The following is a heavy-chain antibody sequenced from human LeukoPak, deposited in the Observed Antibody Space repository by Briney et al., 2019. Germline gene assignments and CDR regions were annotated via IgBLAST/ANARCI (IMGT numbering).Heavy chain of an antibody. Sequence: SETLSLTCTVSGGSISSSSYYWGWIRQPPGKGLEWIGSIYYSGNTYNNPSLKSRVTISVDTSKNQFSLKLSSVTPADTAVYYCAGLCGSPRWYFDLWGRGALVTVSS. V-gene: IGHV4-39*01. D-gene: IGHD2-2*01. J-gene: IGHJ2*01. CDR2: IYYSGNT. CDR3: AGLCGSPRWYFDL. CDR1: GGSISSSSYY.